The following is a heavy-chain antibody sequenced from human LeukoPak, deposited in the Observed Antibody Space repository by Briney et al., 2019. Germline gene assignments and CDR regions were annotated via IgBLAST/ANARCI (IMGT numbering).Heavy chain of an antibody. J-gene: IGHJ4*02. Sequence: GSLRLSCAASGFTFSSYAMHWVRQAPGKGLEWVAVISYDGSNKYYADSVKGRFTISRDNSKNTLYLQMNSLRAEDTAVYYCARVSAGDYWGQGTLVTVSS. CDR3: ARVSAGDY. V-gene: IGHV3-30*01. D-gene: IGHD3-3*02. CDR2: ISYDGSNK. CDR1: GFTFSSYA.